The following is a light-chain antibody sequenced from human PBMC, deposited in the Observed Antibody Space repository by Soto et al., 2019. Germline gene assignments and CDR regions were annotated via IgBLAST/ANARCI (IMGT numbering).Light chain of an antibody. V-gene: IGKV1-39*01. CDR1: QSISSY. Sequence: DIQITQSPSSLSASVGDRVTITCRASQSISSYLNWYQQKPGKAPNLLIYATSTLQSGVPSRFSGSGSGTEFTLTISSLQPEDFATYYCQQSYSIVWTFGQGTKVEIK. CDR3: QQSYSIVWT. J-gene: IGKJ1*01. CDR2: ATS.